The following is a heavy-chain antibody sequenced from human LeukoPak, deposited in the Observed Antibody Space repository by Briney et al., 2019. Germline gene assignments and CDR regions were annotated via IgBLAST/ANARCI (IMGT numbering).Heavy chain of an antibody. Sequence: PSETLSLTCAVYGGSFSGYYWSWIRQPPGKGLEWIGEINHSGSTDYNPSPKSRVTISVDTSKNQFSLKLSSVTAADTAVYYCARGRIVVVPAASLGYYYYMDVWGKGTTVTVSS. CDR2: INHSGST. D-gene: IGHD2-2*01. CDR3: ARGRIVVVPAASLGYYYYMDV. J-gene: IGHJ6*03. V-gene: IGHV4-34*01. CDR1: GGSFSGYY.